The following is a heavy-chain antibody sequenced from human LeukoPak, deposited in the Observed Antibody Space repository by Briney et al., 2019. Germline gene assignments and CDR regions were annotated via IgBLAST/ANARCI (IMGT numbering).Heavy chain of an antibody. CDR2: IKQDGSEK. J-gene: IGHJ6*03. D-gene: IGHD3-10*01. CDR3: ARDINYYGSGSYWHYYYYYMDV. V-gene: IGHV3-7*01. Sequence: GGSLRLSCAASGFTFSSYAMSWVRQAPGKGLEWVANIKQDGSEKYYVDSVKGRFTISRDNAKNSLYLQMNSLRAEDTAVYYCARDINYYGSGSYWHYYYYYMDVWGKGTTVTISS. CDR1: GFTFSSYA.